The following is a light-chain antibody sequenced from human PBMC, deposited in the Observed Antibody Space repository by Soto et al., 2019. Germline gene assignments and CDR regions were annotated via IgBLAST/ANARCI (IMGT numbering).Light chain of an antibody. J-gene: IGKJ4*01. CDR2: GAS. CDR3: HQYDSSPLT. CDR1: QSVNSSY. V-gene: IGKV3-20*01. Sequence: EIVLTQSPGTLSLSPGERATLSCRASQSVNSSYLAWYQQKPGQAPRLLIYGASSRATGIPDRFSGSGSGTDFTLTISRLEPEDFAVYYCHQYDSSPLTFGGGTKAEIQ.